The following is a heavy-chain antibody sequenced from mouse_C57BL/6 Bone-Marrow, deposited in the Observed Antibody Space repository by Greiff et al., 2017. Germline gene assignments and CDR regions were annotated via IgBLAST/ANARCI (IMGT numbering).Heavy chain of an antibody. V-gene: IGHV14-2*01. D-gene: IGHD1-1*01. Sequence: VQLQQSGAELVKPGASVKLSCKASGFNFNGYCIHWVKQRPEQGLEWIGRIDPEDGETKYDQKFKDKATITADKSSNTAYLQLSSLTSEDTAVYSWTKSRMYYDTNYWGQGTTPTVSS. CDR2: IDPEDGET. CDR3: TKSRMYYDTNY. CDR1: GFNFNGYC. J-gene: IGHJ2*01.